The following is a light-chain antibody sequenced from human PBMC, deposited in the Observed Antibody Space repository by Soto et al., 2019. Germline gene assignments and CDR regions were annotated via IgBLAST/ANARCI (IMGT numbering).Light chain of an antibody. CDR3: QQYYSTPYT. CDR2: WAS. CDR1: QSVLYSSNNKNY. V-gene: IGKV4-1*01. J-gene: IGKJ2*01. Sequence: DIVMTQSPDSLAVSLGERATINCKSSQSVLYSSNNKNYLAWYQQKPVQPPKLLIYWASTRESGVPDRFSGSGSGTDFPLTISSLQAEDVAVYYCQQYYSTPYTLGQGTKLEIK.